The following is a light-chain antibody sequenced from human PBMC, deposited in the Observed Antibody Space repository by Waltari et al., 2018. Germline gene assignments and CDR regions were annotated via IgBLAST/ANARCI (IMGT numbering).Light chain of an antibody. V-gene: IGKV3-20*01. CDR1: QSVNSY. CDR3: QQYGSSPPDT. CDR2: GAS. Sequence: EIVLTQSPGTLSLSPGEGATLSCSASQSVNSYLAWYQQKPGQAPRLLLYGASTRATGVPDRFSGSGSGTDFTLTITRLEPEDFAVYYCQQYGSSPPDTFGGGTKVEIE. J-gene: IGKJ4*01.